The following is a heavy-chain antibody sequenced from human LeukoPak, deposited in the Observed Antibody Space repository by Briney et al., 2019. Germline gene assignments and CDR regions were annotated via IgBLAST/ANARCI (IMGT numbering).Heavy chain of an antibody. Sequence: GGSLRLSCAASGFTFSSYGMHWVRQAPGKGREWVAVISYDGSNKYYADSVKGRFTISRDNSKNTLYLQMNSLRAEDTAVYYCAKAGYCTNGVCQNFDYWGQGTLVTVSS. J-gene: IGHJ4*02. D-gene: IGHD2-8*01. V-gene: IGHV3-30*18. CDR1: GFTFSSYG. CDR2: ISYDGSNK. CDR3: AKAGYCTNGVCQNFDY.